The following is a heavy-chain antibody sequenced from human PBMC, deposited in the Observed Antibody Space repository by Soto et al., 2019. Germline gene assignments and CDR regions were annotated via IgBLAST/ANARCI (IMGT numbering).Heavy chain of an antibody. V-gene: IGHV1-18*01. D-gene: IGHD2-21*01. J-gene: IGHJ3*02. CDR3: ARDRYNGNCCDDFDI. CDR2: ISPYNGRT. Sequence: QAQLVQSGAEVKTPGASVSISCKASGYTFTSNGFVWVRQAPGHGLEWVGWISPYNGRTEYAKNFQGRVTMTRDTSTSTAYMELRSLRSDDTAVYYCARDRYNGNCCDDFDIWGQGTMVIVSS. CDR1: GYTFTSNG.